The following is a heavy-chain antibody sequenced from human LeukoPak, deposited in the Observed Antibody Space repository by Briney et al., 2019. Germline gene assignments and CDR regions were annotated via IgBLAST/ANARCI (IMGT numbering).Heavy chain of an antibody. D-gene: IGHD3-3*01. J-gene: IGHJ4*02. V-gene: IGHV3-48*01. Sequence: GGSLRLSCAASGFTFSSYSMNWVRQAPGKGLEWVSYISSSSSTIYYADSVKGRFTISRDNAKNSLYLQMNSLRAEDTAVYYCARGSYYDFWSGYYYFGYWGQGTLVTVSS. CDR2: ISSSSSTI. CDR3: ARGSYYDFWSGYYYFGY. CDR1: GFTFSSYS.